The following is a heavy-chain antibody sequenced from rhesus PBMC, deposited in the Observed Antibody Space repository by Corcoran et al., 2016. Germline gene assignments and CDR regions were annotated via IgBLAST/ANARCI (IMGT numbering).Heavy chain of an antibody. D-gene: IGHD6-13*01. CDR2: INSGGVRA. Sequence: EVQLVETGGGLVQPGGSLKLSCAASGFTFSSYGMSWVRQAPGKGLEWVSAINSGGVRANYAVSVKSRFTISRDNSKNTLSLPMNSLRAEDTAVYYCAKDASSWSNQYGLDSWGQGVVVTVSS. CDR3: AKDASSWSNQYGLDS. CDR1: GFTFSSYG. V-gene: IGHV3S5*01. J-gene: IGHJ6*01.